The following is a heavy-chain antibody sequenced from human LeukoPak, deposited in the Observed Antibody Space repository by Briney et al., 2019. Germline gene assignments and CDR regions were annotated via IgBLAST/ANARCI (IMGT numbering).Heavy chain of an antibody. V-gene: IGHV1-69*01. J-gene: IGHJ4*02. CDR1: GGTFSSYA. CDR3: ASSSAYCGGDCYRFDY. Sequence: SVKVSCKASGGTFSSYAISWVRQAPGQGLEWMGGIIPIFGTANYAQKFQGRVTITADESTSTAYMELSSLRSKDTAVYYCASSSAYCGGDCYRFDYWGQGTLVTVSS. CDR2: IIPIFGTA. D-gene: IGHD2-21*02.